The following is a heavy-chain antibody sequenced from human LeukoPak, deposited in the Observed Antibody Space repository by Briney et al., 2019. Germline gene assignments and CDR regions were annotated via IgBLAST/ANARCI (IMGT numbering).Heavy chain of an antibody. D-gene: IGHD6-13*01. V-gene: IGHV1-18*01. J-gene: IGHJ6*03. CDR1: GYTFTSYG. CDR2: ISAYNSNT. CDR3: ARDGGSSWYYYYYMDV. Sequence: VASVKLSCTASGYTFTSYGISWVRQAPGQGLEWMGWISAYNSNTNYAQKLQGRVTMTTDTSTSTAYMELRSLRSDDTAVYYCARDGGSSWYYYYYMDVWGKGTTVTVSS.